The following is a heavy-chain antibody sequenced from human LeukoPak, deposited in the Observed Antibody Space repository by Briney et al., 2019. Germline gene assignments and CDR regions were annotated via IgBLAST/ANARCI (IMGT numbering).Heavy chain of an antibody. CDR3: ARGPRPVISDY. CDR2: IYSGGST. Sequence: GGSLRLSCAASGFTVSSNYMSWVRQAPGKGLEWVSVIYSGGSTYYADSVKGRFTISRDNSKNTLYLQMNSLRAEDTAVYYCARGPRPVISDYWGQGTLVTVSS. J-gene: IGHJ4*02. CDR1: GFTVSSNY. D-gene: IGHD2-21*01. V-gene: IGHV3-66*01.